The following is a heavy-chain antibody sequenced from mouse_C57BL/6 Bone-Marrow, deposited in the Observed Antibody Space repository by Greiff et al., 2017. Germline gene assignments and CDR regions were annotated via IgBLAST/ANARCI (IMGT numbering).Heavy chain of an antibody. J-gene: IGHJ2*01. CDR1: GYTFTSYT. V-gene: IGHV1-4*01. CDR2: INPSSGYT. CDR3: ARYHYGSSYGY. D-gene: IGHD1-1*01. Sequence: QVQLQQSGAELARPGASVKMSCKASGYTFTSYTMHWVKQRPGQGLEWIGYINPSSGYTKYNQKFKDKATLTADKSSSTAYMQLSRLTAEDSAVYYCARYHYGSSYGYWGQGTTLTVSS.